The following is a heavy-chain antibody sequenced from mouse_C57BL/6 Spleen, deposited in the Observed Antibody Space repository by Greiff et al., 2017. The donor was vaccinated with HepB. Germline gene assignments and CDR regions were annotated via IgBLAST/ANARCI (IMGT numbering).Heavy chain of an antibody. Sequence: EVQLQQSGPVLVKPGASVKMSCKASGYTFTDYYMNWVKQSHGKSLEWIGVINPYNGGTSYNQKFKGKATLTVDKSSSTAYMELNSLTSEDSAVYYCARRSYYGSSYNYYFDYWGQGTTLTVSS. CDR3: ARRSYYGSSYNYYFDY. V-gene: IGHV1-19*01. D-gene: IGHD1-1*01. J-gene: IGHJ2*01. CDR2: INPYNGGT. CDR1: GYTFTDYY.